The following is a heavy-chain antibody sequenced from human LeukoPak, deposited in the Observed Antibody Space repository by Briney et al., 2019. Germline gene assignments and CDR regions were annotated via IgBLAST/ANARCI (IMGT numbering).Heavy chain of an antibody. CDR2: IIPIFGTA. CDR3: ARDVHDSSGYYYGPPSYYYYMDV. Sequence: SVKVSCKASGGTFISYAISWVRQAPGQGLEGMGRIIPIFGTANYAQKFQGRVTITTDESTSTAYMELSSLRSEDTAVYYCARDVHDSSGYYYGPPSYYYYMDVWGKGTTVTVSS. CDR1: GGTFISYA. D-gene: IGHD3-22*01. V-gene: IGHV1-69*05. J-gene: IGHJ6*03.